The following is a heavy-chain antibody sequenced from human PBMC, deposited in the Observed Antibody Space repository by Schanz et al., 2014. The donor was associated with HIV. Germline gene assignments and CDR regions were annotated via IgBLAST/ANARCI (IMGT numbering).Heavy chain of an antibody. Sequence: EVQLLESGGGLVQPGGSLRLSCAASGFTFSNYAMTWVRQAPGKGLEWVSSISSGSDYTYYAESLTGRFTISRDNAKNSLFLHMNSLRAEDTAVYYCARAGAHWTSCFDYWGQGTLVTVSS. V-gene: IGHV3-21*01. J-gene: IGHJ4*02. CDR2: ISSGSDYT. D-gene: IGHD1-1*01. CDR1: GFTFSNYA. CDR3: ARAGAHWTSCFDY.